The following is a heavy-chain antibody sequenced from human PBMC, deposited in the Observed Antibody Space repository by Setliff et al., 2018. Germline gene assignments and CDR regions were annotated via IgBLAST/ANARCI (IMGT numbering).Heavy chain of an antibody. V-gene: IGHV4-30-4*08. J-gene: IGHJ4*02. D-gene: IGHD6-19*01. Sequence: SETLSLTCTVSGGSISSYYWSWIRQPPGKGLEWIGYIYYSGSTYYNPSLKSRVTISVDTSKNQFSLKLSSVTAADTAVYYCARERAVAGEIDYWGQGTLVTVS. CDR1: GGSISSYY. CDR2: IYYSGST. CDR3: ARERAVAGEIDY.